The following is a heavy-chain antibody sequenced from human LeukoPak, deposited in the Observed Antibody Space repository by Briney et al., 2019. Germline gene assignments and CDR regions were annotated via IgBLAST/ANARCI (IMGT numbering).Heavy chain of an antibody. D-gene: IGHD5-18*01. Sequence: PGGSLRLSCAASGLTFGSYDMSWVRQAPGKWLEWVSIISSSDASTHYADSVTGRFTISTDNAKNTLYLQMNSLRAEDTALYYCAKGSGRGSSSALDYWGQGTLVTVSS. J-gene: IGHJ4*02. CDR2: ISSSDAST. CDR3: AKGSGRGSSSALDY. CDR1: GLTFGSYD. V-gene: IGHV3-23*01.